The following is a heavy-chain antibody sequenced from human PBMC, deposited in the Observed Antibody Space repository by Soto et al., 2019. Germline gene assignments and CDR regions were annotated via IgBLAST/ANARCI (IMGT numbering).Heavy chain of an antibody. D-gene: IGHD5-12*01. V-gene: IGHV3-30-3*01. J-gene: IGHJ4*02. CDR2: ISSDGGTT. CDR3: SKDGDPRVDFHGVFDY. CDR1: GFSFSTYT. Sequence: QVHLVESGGGVVQPGRSLRLSCEASGFSFSTYTMFWVRQAPGKGLEWVTSISSDGGTTLYADSVRGRFTVSRDNSKNSLSLQMNRLRTEDTAVYYCSKDGDPRVDFHGVFDYWGQGTLVTVSS.